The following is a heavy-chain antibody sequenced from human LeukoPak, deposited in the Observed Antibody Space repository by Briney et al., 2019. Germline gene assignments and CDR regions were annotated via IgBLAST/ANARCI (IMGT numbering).Heavy chain of an antibody. J-gene: IGHJ4*02. CDR2: ISGRGGNT. Sequence: GGSLRLSCTASGYTFSSYAMSWVRQAPGKGLEWVSYISGRGGNTYYEDSVNGRFTISRDNSKNTLYLQMNSLRAEDTAVYYCANSYCSSTSCYLYYFDYWGQGTLVTVSS. V-gene: IGHV3-23*01. D-gene: IGHD2-2*01. CDR1: GYTFSSYA. CDR3: ANSYCSSTSCYLYYFDY.